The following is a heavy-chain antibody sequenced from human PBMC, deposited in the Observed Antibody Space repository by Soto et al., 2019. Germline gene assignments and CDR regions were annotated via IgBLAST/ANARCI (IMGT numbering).Heavy chain of an antibody. CDR2: ISAYNGNT. CDR3: AKMAKQLVMFDAFDI. Sequence: ASVKVSCKASGYTFTSYGISWVRQAPGQGLEWMGWISAYNGNTNYAQKLQGRVTMTTDTSTSTAYMELRSLRSDDTAVYYCAKMAKQLVMFDAFDIWGQGTMVTVSS. D-gene: IGHD6-13*01. CDR1: GYTFTSYG. V-gene: IGHV1-18*01. J-gene: IGHJ3*02.